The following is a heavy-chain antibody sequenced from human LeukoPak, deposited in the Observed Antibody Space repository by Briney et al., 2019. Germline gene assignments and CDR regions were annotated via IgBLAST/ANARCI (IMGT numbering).Heavy chain of an antibody. CDR2: IKEDGREK. CDR3: ARGGRPDY. V-gene: IGHV3-7*01. D-gene: IGHD3-10*01. Sequence: GGSLRLSCTTSGFTFSSSWMSWVRQAPGKGLECVANIKEDGREKYYVDSVKGRFTISRDNAKNSLYLQMSSLRAEDTAVYYCARGGRPDYWGQGTLVTVSS. CDR1: GFTFSSSW. J-gene: IGHJ4*02.